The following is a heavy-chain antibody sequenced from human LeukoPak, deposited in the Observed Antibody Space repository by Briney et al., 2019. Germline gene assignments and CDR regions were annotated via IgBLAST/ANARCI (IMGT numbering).Heavy chain of an antibody. CDR3: AKAKVVVTAIPSLIGAFDI. Sequence: GGSLRLSCAASGFTFSSYAMSWVRQAPGKGLEWVSAISGSGGSKYYADSVKGRFTISRDNSKHTLYLQMNSLRAEDTAVYYCAKAKVVVTAIPSLIGAFDIWGQGTMVTVSS. CDR2: ISGSGGSK. D-gene: IGHD2-21*02. CDR1: GFTFSSYA. J-gene: IGHJ3*02. V-gene: IGHV3-23*01.